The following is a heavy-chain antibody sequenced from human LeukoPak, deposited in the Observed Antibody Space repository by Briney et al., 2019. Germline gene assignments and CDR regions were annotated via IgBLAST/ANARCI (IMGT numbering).Heavy chain of an antibody. V-gene: IGHV3-30-3*01. D-gene: IGHD1-26*01. CDR2: ISYDGSNK. J-gene: IGHJ5*02. CDR1: GFTFSSYA. CDR3: AREVGATWFDP. Sequence: GGSLRLSCAASGFTFSSYAMHWVRQAPGKGLEWVAVISYDGSNKYYADSVKGRFTISRDNSKNTLYLQMNSLRAEDTAVYYCAREVGATWFDPWGQGTLVTVSS.